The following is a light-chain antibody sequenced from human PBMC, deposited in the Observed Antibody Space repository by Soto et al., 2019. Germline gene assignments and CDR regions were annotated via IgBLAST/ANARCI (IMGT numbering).Light chain of an antibody. V-gene: IGKV1-9*01. CDR3: QQYNSYPIT. Sequence: DIQLTQSPSLLSASVGDRVTITCRASHDISTYLAWYQQTPGKAPKLMIYEASTLQSGVPSRFSGSGSGTDFTLTISSLQPEDFATYYCQQYNSYPITFGQGTRREIK. CDR1: HDISTY. J-gene: IGKJ5*01. CDR2: EAS.